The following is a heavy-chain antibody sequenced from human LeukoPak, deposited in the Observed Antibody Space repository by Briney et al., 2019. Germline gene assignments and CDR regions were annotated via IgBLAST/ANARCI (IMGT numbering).Heavy chain of an antibody. CDR2: IRYDGSNK. V-gene: IGHV3-30*02. Sequence: GGSLRLSCAASGFTFSSYGMHWVRQAPGRGLEWVAFIRYDGSNKYYADSVKGRFTISRDNSKNTLNLQMNSLRAEDTAVYYCAKDPTHYRVWDYYETIGLSYWGQGTLVTVSS. CDR3: AKDPTHYRVWDYYETIGLSY. D-gene: IGHD3-22*01. J-gene: IGHJ4*02. CDR1: GFTFSSYG.